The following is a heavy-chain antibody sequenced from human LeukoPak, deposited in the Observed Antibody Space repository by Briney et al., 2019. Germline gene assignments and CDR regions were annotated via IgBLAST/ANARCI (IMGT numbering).Heavy chain of an antibody. CDR2: INPSGGST. V-gene: IGHV1-46*01. J-gene: IGHJ4*02. CDR1: GYTFTSYY. CDR3: ARGGIVGATWDFPDY. Sequence: ASVKVSCKASGYTFTSYYLQWVRQAPEQGLEWMGIINPSGGSTSYAQKFQGRVTMTRDMSTSTVYMELSSLRSEDTAVYYCARGGIVGATWDFPDYWGQGTLVTVSS. D-gene: IGHD1-26*01.